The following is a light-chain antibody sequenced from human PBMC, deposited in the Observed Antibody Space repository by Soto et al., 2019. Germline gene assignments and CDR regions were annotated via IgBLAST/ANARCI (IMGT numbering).Light chain of an antibody. CDR1: QSVIGRQ. V-gene: IGKV3-20*01. CDR2: GVS. CDR3: QVYGPSPPIT. J-gene: IGKJ5*01. Sequence: EIVLTQSPGTLSLSPGERATLSCRASQSVIGRQLAWYQHKPGQAPRLLIYGVSTRATGIPDRFTGRGSGTDFTLTISRLEPEDFAVFYCQVYGPSPPITFGQGTRLEIK.